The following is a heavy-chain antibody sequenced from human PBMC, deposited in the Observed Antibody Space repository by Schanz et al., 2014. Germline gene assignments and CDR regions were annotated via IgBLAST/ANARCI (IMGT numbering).Heavy chain of an antibody. CDR1: GFTFSQYG. V-gene: IGHV3-30*18. Sequence: QAQLVESGGGVVQPGRSLRLSCAASGFTFSQYGMHWVRQAPGKVLEWVAVISYDGTNEYYAESVKGRFTISRDNAKNTFYLQMNSLRNEDTAVYFCAKDRGDGYSNGIFQYWGLGTLVTVAS. J-gene: IGHJ4*02. CDR3: AKDRGDGYSNGIFQY. CDR2: ISYDGTNE. D-gene: IGHD5-18*01.